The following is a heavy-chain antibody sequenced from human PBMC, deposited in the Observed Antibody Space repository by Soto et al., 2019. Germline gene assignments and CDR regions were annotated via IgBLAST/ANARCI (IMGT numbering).Heavy chain of an antibody. CDR3: ARELYSGGWHYVDH. Sequence: GASVKVSCKASGYTFISYNMYWVRQAPRQGLEWMGIINPSSGSTNYAQKFQGRVTLTRDTSTSTVYMELSSLRSEDTAVYHCARELYSGGWHYVDHWGQGTLVTVS. CDR2: INPSSGST. J-gene: IGHJ4*02. V-gene: IGHV1-46*01. D-gene: IGHD6-19*01. CDR1: GYTFISYN.